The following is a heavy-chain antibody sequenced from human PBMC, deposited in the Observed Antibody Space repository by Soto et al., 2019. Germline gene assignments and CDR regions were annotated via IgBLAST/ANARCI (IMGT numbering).Heavy chain of an antibody. D-gene: IGHD7-27*01. CDR1: GYSISSGYY. V-gene: IGHV4-38-2*02. CDR3: ARDGNSGAFDI. CDR2: IYHSGST. J-gene: IGHJ3*02. Sequence: NPSETLSLTCAVSGYSISSGYYWGWIRQPPGKGLEWIGSIYHSGSTYYNPSLKSRVTISVDTSKNQFSLKLSSVTAADTAVYYCARDGNSGAFDIWGPGTMVTVSS.